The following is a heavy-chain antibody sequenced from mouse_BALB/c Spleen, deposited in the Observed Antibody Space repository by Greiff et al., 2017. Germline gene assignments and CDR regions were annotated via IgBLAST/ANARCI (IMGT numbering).Heavy chain of an antibody. D-gene: IGHD1-1*02. CDR2: INPSNGGT. J-gene: IGHJ3*01. CDR1: GYTFTSYY. CDR3: KRDWWGRGWFDY. V-gene: IGHV1S81*02. Sequence: QVQLQQPGAELVKPGASVKLSCKASGYTFTSYYMYWVKQRPGQGLEWIGGINPSNGGTNFNEKFKSKATLTVDKSSSTAYMQLSSLTSEDSAVYYCKRDWWGRGWFDYWGQGTLVTVSA.